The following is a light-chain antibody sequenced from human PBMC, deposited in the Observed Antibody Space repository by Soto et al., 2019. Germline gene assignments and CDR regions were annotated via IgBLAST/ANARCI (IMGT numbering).Light chain of an antibody. Sequence: QSALTQPPSASGSPGQSVTISCTGTSSDVCGYNYVSWYQQRPGKAPKLIIYEVTKRPSGVPDRVFGSRSGNTASLTVSGLQADDAADYYCCSFAGTNSFVFGTGTKVTVL. J-gene: IGLJ1*01. V-gene: IGLV2-8*01. CDR1: SSDVCGYNY. CDR2: EVT. CDR3: CSFAGTNSFV.